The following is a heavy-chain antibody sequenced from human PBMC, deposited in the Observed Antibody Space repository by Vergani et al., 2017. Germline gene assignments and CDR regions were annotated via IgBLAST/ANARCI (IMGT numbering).Heavy chain of an antibody. J-gene: IGHJ4*02. CDR2: ISGSGGST. Sequence: VQLVESGGGVVQPGRSLRLSCAASGFTFSSYGMHWVRQAPGKGLEWVSAISGSGGSTYYADSVKGRFTISRDNSKNTLYLQMNSLRAEDTAVYYCAEDRRPGPYYFDYWGQGTLVTVSS. V-gene: IGHV3-23*04. D-gene: IGHD6-25*01. CDR1: GFTFSSYG. CDR3: AEDRRPGPYYFDY.